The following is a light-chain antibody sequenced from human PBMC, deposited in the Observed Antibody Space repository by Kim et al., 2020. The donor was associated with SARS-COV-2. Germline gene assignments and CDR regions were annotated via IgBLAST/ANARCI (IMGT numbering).Light chain of an antibody. CDR3: QQRSNGPPV. V-gene: IGKV3-11*01. J-gene: IGKJ4*01. Sequence: EIVLTQSPATLSLSPGERATLSCRASQSVSSYLAWYQQRPGQAPRLLIYDASSRAPGIPARFSGSGSGTDFTLTISSLEPEDFAVYYCQQRSNGPPVFGGGTKVDIK. CDR1: QSVSSY. CDR2: DAS.